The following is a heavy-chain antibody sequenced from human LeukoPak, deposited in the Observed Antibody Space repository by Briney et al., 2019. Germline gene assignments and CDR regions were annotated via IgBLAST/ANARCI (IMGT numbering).Heavy chain of an antibody. V-gene: IGHV3-30*18. CDR1: GFTFSSYG. D-gene: IGHD6-19*01. J-gene: IGHJ4*02. CDR3: AKDQGGSVAGEYFDY. Sequence: GGSLRLSCAASGFTFSSYGMHWVRQAPGKGLEWVAVISYDGSNKYYADSVKGRFTISRDNSKNTLYLQMNSLGAEDTAVYYCAKDQGGSVAGEYFDYWGQGTLVTVFS. CDR2: ISYDGSNK.